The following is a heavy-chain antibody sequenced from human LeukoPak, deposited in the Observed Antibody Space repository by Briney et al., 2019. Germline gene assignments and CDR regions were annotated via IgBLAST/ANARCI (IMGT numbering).Heavy chain of an antibody. D-gene: IGHD3-10*01. V-gene: IGHV3-7*01. CDR2: IKQDGSEK. Sequence: PGGSLRLSCAASGFTFSSYWMSWVRQAPGKGLEWVANIKQDGSEKYYVDSVKGRFTISRDNAKNTLYMQMNSLRAEDTAVYYCARDGRFEEYAGYFDSWGQGTLVTVSS. CDR3: ARDGRFEEYAGYFDS. CDR1: GFTFSSYW. J-gene: IGHJ4*02.